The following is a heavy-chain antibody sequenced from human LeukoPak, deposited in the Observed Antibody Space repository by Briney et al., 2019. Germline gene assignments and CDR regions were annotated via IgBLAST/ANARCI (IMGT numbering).Heavy chain of an antibody. CDR1: GFTFSSYA. CDR3: AKCVGITIFGVVDY. J-gene: IGHJ4*02. Sequence: PGGSLRLSCAASGFTFSSYAMSWVRQAPGKGLEWVSAISGSGGSTYYADSVKGRFTISRDNSKNTLYLQMSSLRAEGTAVYYCAKCVGITIFGVVDYWGQGTLVTVSS. CDR2: ISGSGGST. V-gene: IGHV3-23*01. D-gene: IGHD3-3*01.